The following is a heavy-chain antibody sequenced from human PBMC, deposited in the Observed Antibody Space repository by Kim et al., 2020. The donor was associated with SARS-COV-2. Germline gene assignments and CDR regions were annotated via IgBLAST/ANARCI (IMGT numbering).Heavy chain of an antibody. D-gene: IGHD3-22*01. J-gene: IGHJ3*02. CDR2: ISSSSSYT. Sequence: GGSLRLSCAASGFTFSDYYMSWIRQAPGKGLEWVSYISSSSSYTNYADSVKGRFTISRDNAKNSLYLQMNSLRAEDTAVYYCARVDWHYYYDSSGQTDAFDIWGQGTMVTVSS. CDR1: GFTFSDYY. CDR3: ARVDWHYYYDSSGQTDAFDI. V-gene: IGHV3-11*05.